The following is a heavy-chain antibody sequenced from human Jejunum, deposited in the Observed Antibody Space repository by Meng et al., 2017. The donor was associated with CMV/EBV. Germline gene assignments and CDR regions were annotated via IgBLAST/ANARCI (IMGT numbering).Heavy chain of an antibody. D-gene: IGHD3-22*01. J-gene: IGHJ4*02. CDR2: IKRDGSEK. Sequence: ASGFTFNKYWRSGGRQAPGKGREWVAKIKRDGSEKYSVGCVKGRFTITRDNAKNSLYLKMNNLRAEDTAVYYCARDYDRSLDFDYLGQGTLVTVSS. CDR3: ARDYDRSLDFDY. V-gene: IGHV3-7*01. CDR1: GFTFNKYW.